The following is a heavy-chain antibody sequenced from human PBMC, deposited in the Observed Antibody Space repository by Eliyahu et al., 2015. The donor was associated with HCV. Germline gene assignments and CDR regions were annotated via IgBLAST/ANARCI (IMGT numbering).Heavy chain of an antibody. Sequence: EVHLVESGGGVVQPGESLRLSCIASGFSLDNCWMHWVRQGPGEGLVWVSRISNDGSRTDYADSVQGRCTISRDIARNTLYLEMDTLRVEDTGVYYCARRYADVPSAEDRHLDLWGRGTLVTVSS. D-gene: IGHD1-14*01. CDR3: ARRYADVPSAEDRHLDL. V-gene: IGHV3-74*01. CDR1: GFSLDNCW. J-gene: IGHJ2*01. CDR2: ISNDGSRT.